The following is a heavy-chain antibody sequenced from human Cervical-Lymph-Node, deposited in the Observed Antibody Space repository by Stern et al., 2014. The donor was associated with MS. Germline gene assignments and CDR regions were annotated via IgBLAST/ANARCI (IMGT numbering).Heavy chain of an antibody. CDR3: VFLETPMAGSY. CDR1: GFAFSSYT. D-gene: IGHD5-18*01. J-gene: IGHJ4*02. V-gene: IGHV3-21*01. CDR2: ITSSSDYI. Sequence: EMQLVESGGGLVKPGGSLRLSCVASGFAFSSYTMNWVRQAPGKGLEWVSFITSSSDYISYADSVKGRFIISRDNAWNSLFLQMNSLPALDTAMYYSVFLETPMAGSYWGQGTLVTVSS.